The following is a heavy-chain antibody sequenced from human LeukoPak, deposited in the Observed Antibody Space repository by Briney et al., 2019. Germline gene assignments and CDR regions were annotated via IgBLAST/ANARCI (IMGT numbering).Heavy chain of an antibody. CDR2: ISFGGDRT. Sequence: HPGGSLRLSCAASGFTFSDYYMSWIRQAPGKGLEWVSVISFGGDRTYHAASVEGRFTISRDNSKNTLYLQMNSLRAEDTAVYYCAKHTSTGRGSYSWDYWGQGTLVTVSS. D-gene: IGHD1-26*01. CDR3: AKHTSTGRGSYSWDY. J-gene: IGHJ4*02. CDR1: GFTFSDYY. V-gene: IGHV3-23*01.